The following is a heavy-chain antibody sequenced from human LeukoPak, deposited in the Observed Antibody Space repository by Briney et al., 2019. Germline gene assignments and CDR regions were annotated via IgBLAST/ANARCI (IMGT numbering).Heavy chain of an antibody. D-gene: IGHD2-2*02. CDR2: INHSGST. Sequence: SETLSLTCAVNGGSFSGYYWSWIRQPPGKGLEWIGEINHSGSTNYNPSLKSRVTISVDTSKNQFSLKLSSVTAADTAVYYCARLVRTSCYIPCAFDIWGQGTMVTVSS. V-gene: IGHV4-34*01. CDR3: ARLVRTSCYIPCAFDI. J-gene: IGHJ3*02. CDR1: GGSFSGYY.